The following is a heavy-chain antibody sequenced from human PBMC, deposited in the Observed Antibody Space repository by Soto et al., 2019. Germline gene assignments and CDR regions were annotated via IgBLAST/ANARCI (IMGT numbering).Heavy chain of an antibody. V-gene: IGHV3-48*03. CDR2: ISSSGSTI. D-gene: IGHD3-22*01. J-gene: IGHJ4*02. CDR3: ARGRTYPTYYYDSSGPLYFDY. Sequence: GSLRLSCAASGFTFSSYEMNWVRQAPGKGLEWVSYISSSGSTIYYADSVKGRFTISRDNAKNSLYLQMNSLRAEDTAVYYCARGRTYPTYYYDSSGPLYFDYWGQGTLVTVSS. CDR1: GFTFSSYE.